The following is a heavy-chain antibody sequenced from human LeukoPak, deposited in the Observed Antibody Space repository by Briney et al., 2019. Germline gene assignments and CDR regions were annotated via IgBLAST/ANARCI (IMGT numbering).Heavy chain of an antibody. CDR1: GYTFTGYY. CDR2: INPNTGGT. J-gene: IGHJ4*02. V-gene: IGHV1-2*02. D-gene: IGHD4-11*01. CDR3: ARDRGTTGSFYFDY. Sequence: ASVKVSCKASGYTFTGYYIHWVRQAPGQGLEWIGWINPNTGGTNYAQNFQGRVTMARDTSISTAYMELSRLRSDDTAVYYCARDRGTTGSFYFDYWGQGTLVTVSS.